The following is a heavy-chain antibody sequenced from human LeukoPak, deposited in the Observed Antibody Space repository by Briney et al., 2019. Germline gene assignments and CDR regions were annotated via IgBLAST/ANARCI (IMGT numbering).Heavy chain of an antibody. CDR2: IRSSSET. V-gene: IGHV3-48*01. Sequence: GGSLRLSCAASGFTFGGYNMNWIRQAPGKGLEWVSHIRSSSETFYADSVKGRFTISRDNARNSLYLQMNNLRGEDTAIYYCARDAGNSGYGCDLWGQGTLVTVSS. J-gene: IGHJ5*02. D-gene: IGHD5-12*01. CDR1: GFTFGGYN. CDR3: ARDAGNSGYGCDL.